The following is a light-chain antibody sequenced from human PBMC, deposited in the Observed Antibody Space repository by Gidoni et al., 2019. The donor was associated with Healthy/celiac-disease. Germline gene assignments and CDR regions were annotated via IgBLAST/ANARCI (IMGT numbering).Light chain of an antibody. CDR3: QQSYSTPRT. V-gene: IGKV1-39*01. Sequence: DIQMTQCPSSMSASVGDRVTIICRASESISSYFKWYQHQPGKAPKLLIYAASSLQSGVPSMFSGSGSGTDFNLTISHLQPGDFATYYCQQSYSTPRTFGQGTKVEIK. J-gene: IGKJ1*01. CDR2: AAS. CDR1: ESISSY.